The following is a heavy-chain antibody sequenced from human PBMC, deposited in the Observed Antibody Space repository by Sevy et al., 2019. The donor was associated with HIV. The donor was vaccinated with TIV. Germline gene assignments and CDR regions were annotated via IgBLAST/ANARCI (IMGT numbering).Heavy chain of an antibody. CDR1: GFTFASYT. D-gene: IGHD2-21*01. Sequence: GGSLRLSCAASGFTFASYTLHWVRQAPGKGLEWVSLISQTYDGNMKYYSDSVRGRFTISRDDSKNTLYLQLNSLRAEETAVYYCARDNNAYFFIDYWGQGTLVTVSS. V-gene: IGHV3-30-3*01. CDR2: ISQTYDGNMK. J-gene: IGHJ4*02. CDR3: ARDNNAYFFIDY.